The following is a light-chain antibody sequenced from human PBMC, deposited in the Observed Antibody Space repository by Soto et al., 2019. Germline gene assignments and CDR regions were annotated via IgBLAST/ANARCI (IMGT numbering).Light chain of an antibody. CDR3: QQYNSYSPA. CDR2: KAS. CDR1: QTISSW. Sequence: DIQMTQSPSTLSGSGGDRVTITCRASQTISSWLAWYQQKPGKAPKLLIYKASTLKSGVPSRFSGSGSGTEFTLTISSLQPDDFATYYCQQYNSYSPAFGQGTKVDIK. J-gene: IGKJ1*01. V-gene: IGKV1-5*03.